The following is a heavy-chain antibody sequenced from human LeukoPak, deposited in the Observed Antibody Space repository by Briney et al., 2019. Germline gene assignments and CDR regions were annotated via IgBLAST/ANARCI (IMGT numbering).Heavy chain of an antibody. J-gene: IGHJ4*02. D-gene: IGHD1-20*01. Sequence: GGSLRLPCAASGFTFSSYSMNWVRQAPGKGLEWVSSISSSSSYIYYADSVKGRFTISRDNAKNSLYLQMNSLRAEDTAVYYCARGPNWNDEDYWGQGTLVTVSS. V-gene: IGHV3-21*01. CDR2: ISSSSSYI. CDR3: ARGPNWNDEDY. CDR1: GFTFSSYS.